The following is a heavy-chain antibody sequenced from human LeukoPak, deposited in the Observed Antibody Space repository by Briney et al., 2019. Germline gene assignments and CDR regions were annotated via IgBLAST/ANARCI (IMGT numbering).Heavy chain of an antibody. Sequence: GGSLRLSCSASGFTFSDYDMNWVRQAPGKGLEWVSSISGLSSYTYYGESVKGRFSISRDNAKNSLYLQMNSLGAEDTATYYCGRAFPPLRTSSAGDLWGQGILVAVSS. CDR2: ISGLSSYT. J-gene: IGHJ4*02. V-gene: IGHV3-21*01. D-gene: IGHD3-16*01. CDR3: GRAFPPLRTSSAGDL. CDR1: GFTFSDYD.